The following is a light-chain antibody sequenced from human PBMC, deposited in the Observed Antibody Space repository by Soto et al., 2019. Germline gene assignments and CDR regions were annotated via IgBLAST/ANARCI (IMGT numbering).Light chain of an antibody. CDR1: PSVTNY. V-gene: IGKV3-11*01. Sequence: EIVFTQSPSTLSLSQGERATLSCRASPSVTNYLAWYQQKPGQAPRLVIYGAFNRATGIPARFSGSGSGTDFTLTISSLEPEDFAVYYCQQRNIWPPVTFGQGTRLEIK. CDR2: GAF. CDR3: QQRNIWPPVT. J-gene: IGKJ5*01.